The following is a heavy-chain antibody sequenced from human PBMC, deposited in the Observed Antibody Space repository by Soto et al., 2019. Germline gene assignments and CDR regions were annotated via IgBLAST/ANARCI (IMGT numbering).Heavy chain of an antibody. CDR1: GYTFTSYD. J-gene: IGHJ5*02. CDR3: ARYLVVVPAAPKQVTSNLHP. Sequence: QVQLVQSGAEVKKPGASVKVSCKASGYTFTSYDINWVRQATGQGLEWMGWMNPNSGNTGYAQKFQGRVTMTRNTSISTAYMELSSLRSEDTAVYYCARYLVVVPAAPKQVTSNLHPWGQGTLVTVSS. V-gene: IGHV1-8*01. D-gene: IGHD2-2*01. CDR2: MNPNSGNT.